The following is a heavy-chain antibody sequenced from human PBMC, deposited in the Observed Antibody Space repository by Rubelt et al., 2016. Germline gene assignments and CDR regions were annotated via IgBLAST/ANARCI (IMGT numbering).Heavy chain of an antibody. J-gene: IGHJ5*02. CDR3: ARGVEYYYGSGTNWFDP. V-gene: IGHV1-69*04. D-gene: IGHD3-10*01. CDR2: IIPILGIA. Sequence: QVQLVQSGAEVKKPGSSVKVSCKASGGTFSSYAISWVRQAPGQGLEWMGRIIPILGIANYAQKFQGRVTITADKSTSTAYMELSGLRSEDTAVYYCARGVEYYYGSGTNWFDPWGQGTLVTVSS. CDR1: GGTFSSYA.